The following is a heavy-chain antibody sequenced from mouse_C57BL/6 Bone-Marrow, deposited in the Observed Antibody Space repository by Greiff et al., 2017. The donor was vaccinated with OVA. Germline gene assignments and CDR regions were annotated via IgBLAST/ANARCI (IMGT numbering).Heavy chain of an antibody. Sequence: QVQLKESGAELVKPGASVKISCKASGYAFSSYWMNWVKQRPGKGLEWIGQIYPGDGDTNYNGKFKGKATLTADKSSSTAYMQLSSLTSEDSAVYFCARDDYYGSSLFAYWGQGTLVTVSA. J-gene: IGHJ3*01. CDR1: GYAFSSYW. D-gene: IGHD1-1*01. CDR2: IYPGDGDT. CDR3: ARDDYYGSSLFAY. V-gene: IGHV1-80*01.